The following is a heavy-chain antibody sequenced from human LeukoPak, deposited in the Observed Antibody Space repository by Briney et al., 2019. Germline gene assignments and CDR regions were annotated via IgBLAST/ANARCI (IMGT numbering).Heavy chain of an antibody. V-gene: IGHV4-59*01. D-gene: IGHD6-13*01. CDR2: IYYSGST. Sequence: SETLSLTCTVSGGSISSYYWSWIRQPPGKGLEWIGYIYYSGSTNYNPSLKSRVPISVDTSKNQFSLKLSSVTAADTAVYYCARDRAIAAYDYYYYGMDVWGQGTTVTVSS. J-gene: IGHJ6*02. CDR1: GGSISSYY. CDR3: ARDRAIAAYDYYYYGMDV.